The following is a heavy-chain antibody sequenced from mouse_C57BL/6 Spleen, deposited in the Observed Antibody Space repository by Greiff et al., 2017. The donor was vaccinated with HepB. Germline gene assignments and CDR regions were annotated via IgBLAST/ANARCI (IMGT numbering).Heavy chain of an antibody. V-gene: IGHV5-4*01. Sequence: EVHLVESGGGLVKPGGSLKLSCAASGFTFSSYAMSWVRQTPEKRLEWVATISDGGSYTYYPDNVKGRFTISRDNAKNNLYLQMSHLKSEDTAMYDCARDRTVVAPFDYWGQGTTLTVSS. CDR1: GFTFSSYA. D-gene: IGHD1-1*01. J-gene: IGHJ2*01. CDR3: ARDRTVVAPFDY. CDR2: ISDGGSYT.